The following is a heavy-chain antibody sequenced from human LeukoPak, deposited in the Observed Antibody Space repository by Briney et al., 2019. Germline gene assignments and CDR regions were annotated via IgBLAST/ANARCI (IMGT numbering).Heavy chain of an antibody. CDR2: ITGSGGNT. CDR3: AKWGDYDVLTGYYVSDY. D-gene: IGHD3-9*01. V-gene: IGHV3-23*01. J-gene: IGHJ4*02. CDR1: GFTFSNYA. Sequence: GGSLRLSCGASGFTFSNYAMSWVRQAPGKGLEWVSAITGSGGNTYYADSVKGRFTISRDNSKNTVFLQMNSLRAEDTAVYYCAKWGDYDVLTGYYVSDYWGQGTLVTVSS.